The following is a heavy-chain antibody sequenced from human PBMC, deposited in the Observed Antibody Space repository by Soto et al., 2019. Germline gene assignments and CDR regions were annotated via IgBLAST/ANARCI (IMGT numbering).Heavy chain of an antibody. V-gene: IGHV4-39*01. J-gene: IGHJ4*02. CDR3: AAHYSGGYYAEY. CDR2: IPYSGRT. Sequence: QLQLQESGPGLVKPSETLSLTCTVSGDSVTISDYYWVWIRQHPGKGLEWIGSIPYSGRTYYNPSLKIRVTISGDTSKKQFSLKLTSVTAADAAVYYCAAHYSGGYYAEYWGQGTLVTVSA. D-gene: IGHD3-22*01. CDR1: GDSVTISDYY.